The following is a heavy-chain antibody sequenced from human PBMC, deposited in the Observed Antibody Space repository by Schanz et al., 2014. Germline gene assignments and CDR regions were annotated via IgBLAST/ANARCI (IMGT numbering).Heavy chain of an antibody. J-gene: IGHJ4*02. CDR3: ARGSIPIQGGAIDF. CDR1: GLNFDYYG. D-gene: IGHD3-10*01. Sequence: QVQLVESGGDVVQPGRSLRLSCATSGLNFDYYGMNWVRQAPGKGLEWVANIGYDGSEKYYVDSVKGRFTISRDNTKDTLYLQMSGLTPEDTAVDYGARGSIPIQGGAIDFWGQGTLVTVSS. V-gene: IGHV3-33*01. CDR2: IGYDGSEK.